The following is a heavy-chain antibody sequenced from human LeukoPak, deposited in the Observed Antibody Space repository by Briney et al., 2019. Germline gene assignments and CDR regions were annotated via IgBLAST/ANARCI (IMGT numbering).Heavy chain of an antibody. CDR2: INPSGGST. J-gene: IGHJ3*02. Sequence: GASVKVSCKASGYTFTSYYMHWVRQAPGQGLECMGIINPSGGSTTHAQKFQGRVTMTRDMSTSTVYMELTSLRSEDTAVYYCATDHYLTEMATDDAFDIWGQGTMLTVSS. CDR3: ATDHYLTEMATDDAFDI. D-gene: IGHD5-24*01. CDR1: GYTFTSYY. V-gene: IGHV1-46*01.